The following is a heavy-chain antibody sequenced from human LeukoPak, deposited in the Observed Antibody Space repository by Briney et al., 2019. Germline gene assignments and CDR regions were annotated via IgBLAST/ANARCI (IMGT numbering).Heavy chain of an antibody. Sequence: QTGGSLRLSCAASGFTFSSYAMSWVRQAPGKGLEWVSAISGSGGSTYYADSVKGRFTISRDNSKNTLYLQMNSLRAEDTAVYYCAKGPDFALGYYYYYYMDVWGKGTTVTVSS. CDR3: AKGPDFALGYYYYYYMDV. D-gene: IGHD7-27*01. CDR2: ISGSGGST. J-gene: IGHJ6*03. V-gene: IGHV3-23*01. CDR1: GFTFSSYA.